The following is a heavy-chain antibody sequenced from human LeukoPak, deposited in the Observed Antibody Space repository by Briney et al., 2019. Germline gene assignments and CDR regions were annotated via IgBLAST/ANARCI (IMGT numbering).Heavy chain of an antibody. CDR1: GFTFSTYG. CDR2: TWYDGSNI. V-gene: IGHV3-33*01. Sequence: PGRSLRPSCAASGFTFSTYGMHWVRQAPGKGLEWVAVTWYDGSNIYYAGSVKGRFTISRDNSKNTLYLQMDSLRVEDTAVYYCARDGADILTGFCDYWGQGTLVTVSS. D-gene: IGHD3-9*01. CDR3: ARDGADILTGFCDY. J-gene: IGHJ4*02.